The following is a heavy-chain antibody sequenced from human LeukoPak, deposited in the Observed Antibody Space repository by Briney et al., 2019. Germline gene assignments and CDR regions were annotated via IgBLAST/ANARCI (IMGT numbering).Heavy chain of an antibody. CDR3: ARGAYCSGGSCYAYYYYYMDV. J-gene: IGHJ6*03. Sequence: PSETLSLTCTVSGGSISSSSYYWGWIRQPPGKGLEWIGEINHSGSTNYNPSLESRVTISVDTSKNQFSLKLSSVTAADTAVYYCARGAYCSGGSCYAYYYYYMDVWGKGTTVTVSS. V-gene: IGHV4-39*07. CDR1: GGSISSSSYY. D-gene: IGHD2-15*01. CDR2: INHSGST.